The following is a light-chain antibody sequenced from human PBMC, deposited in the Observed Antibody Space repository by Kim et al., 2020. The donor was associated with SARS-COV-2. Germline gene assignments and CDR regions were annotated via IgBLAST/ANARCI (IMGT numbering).Light chain of an antibody. CDR2: GKN. CDR1: SLRSYY. J-gene: IGLJ3*02. CDR3: NSRDSSGNHWV. Sequence: SSELTQDPAVSVALGQTVRITCQGDSLRSYYASWYQQKTGQAPVLVIYGKNNRPSGIPDRFSGSSSGNTASLTITGAQAEDEADYYCNSRDSSGNHWVFG. V-gene: IGLV3-19*01.